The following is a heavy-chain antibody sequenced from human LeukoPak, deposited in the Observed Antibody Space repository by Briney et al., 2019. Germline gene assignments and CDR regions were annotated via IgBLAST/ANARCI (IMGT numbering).Heavy chain of an antibody. V-gene: IGHV3-23*01. J-gene: IGHJ4*02. CDR2: ISGSGGST. CDR1: GFTFSSYA. D-gene: IGHD4-23*01. CDR3: AKDRVRGTTVASQTDY. Sequence: QSGGSLRLSCAASGFTFSSYAMSWVRQAPGKGLEWVSAISGSGGSTYYADSVKGRFTISRDNSKNTLYLQMNSLRAEDTAVYYCAKDRVRGTTVASQTDYWGQGTLVTVSS.